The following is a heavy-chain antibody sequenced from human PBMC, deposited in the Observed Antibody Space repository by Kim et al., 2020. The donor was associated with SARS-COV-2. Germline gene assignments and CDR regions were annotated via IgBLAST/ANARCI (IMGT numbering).Heavy chain of an antibody. V-gene: IGHV4-30-4*01. CDR2: SSYSGTT. Sequence: SETLSLTCTVSGASITSGDYYWSWIRQPPGKGLVWIGYSSYSGTTYYNPFLKSRAIISVDTSKNQFSLKLSSESAADTAVYYCARVAGDSGPYPYYFD. CDR3: ARVAGDSGPYPYYFD. J-gene: IGHJ4*01. CDR1: GASITSGDYY. D-gene: IGHD3-10*01.